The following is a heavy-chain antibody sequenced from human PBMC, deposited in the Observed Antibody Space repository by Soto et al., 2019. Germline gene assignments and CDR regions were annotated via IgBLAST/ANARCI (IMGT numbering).Heavy chain of an antibody. CDR1: GGTFSSYA. Sequence: QVQLVQSGAEVKKPGSSVKVSCKASGGTFSSYAISWVLQAPVQGLEWMGGIIPIFGTANYAQKFQGRVKSTADDTPSTAYMELSILRYEDPAVYDCARDPGVTTVASGMDVWDPGFTVPVSS. J-gene: IGHJ6*02. V-gene: IGHV1-69*01. CDR3: ARDPGVTTVASGMDV. CDR2: IIPIFGTA. D-gene: IGHD4-17*01.